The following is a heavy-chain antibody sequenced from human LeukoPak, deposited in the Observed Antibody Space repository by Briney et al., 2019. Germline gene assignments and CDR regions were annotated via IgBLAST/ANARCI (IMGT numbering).Heavy chain of an antibody. CDR3: ARLWSDYSNYRGYYYYYYMDV. CDR2: IYPGDSDT. V-gene: IGHV5-51*01. D-gene: IGHD4-11*01. Sequence: GESLKISCKGSGYSFTSYWIGWVRQMPGKGLERMGIIYPGDSDTRYSPSFQGQVTISADKSISTAYLQWSSLKASDTAMYCCARLWSDYSNYRGYYYYYYMDVWGKGTTVTVSS. J-gene: IGHJ6*03. CDR1: GYSFTSYW.